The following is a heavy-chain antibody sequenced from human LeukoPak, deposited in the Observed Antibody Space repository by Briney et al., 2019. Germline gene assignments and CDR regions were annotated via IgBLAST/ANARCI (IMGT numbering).Heavy chain of an antibody. CDR2: IYYSGST. CDR1: GGSISSYY. CDR3: ARDVRDIVVVPAAPAPYYMDV. D-gene: IGHD2-2*01. J-gene: IGHJ6*03. V-gene: IGHV4-59*01. Sequence: SETLSLTCTASGGSISSYYWSWIRQPPGKGLEWIGYIYYSGSTNYNPSLKSRVTISVDTSKNQFSLKLSSVTAADTAVYYCARDVRDIVVVPAAPAPYYMDVWGKGTTVTVSS.